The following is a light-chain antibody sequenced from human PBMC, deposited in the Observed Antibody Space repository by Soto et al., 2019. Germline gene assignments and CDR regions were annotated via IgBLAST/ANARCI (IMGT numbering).Light chain of an antibody. J-gene: IGKJ4*01. CDR1: QSVSSN. CDR3: QQRSNWPSLT. CDR2: GAS. V-gene: IGKV3-15*01. Sequence: EIVMTQSPAALSVSPGERATLSCMSSQSVSSNLAWYQQKPGQAPRLLIYGASTRATGIPARFSGSGSETEFTLTIRSLQSEDFAFYYCQQRSNWPSLTLGGGTKVDIK.